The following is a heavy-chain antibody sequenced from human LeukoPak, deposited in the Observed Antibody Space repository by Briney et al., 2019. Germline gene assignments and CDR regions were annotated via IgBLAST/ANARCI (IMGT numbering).Heavy chain of an antibody. CDR1: GYSFSSYW. CDR3: ARRAGSYYDSSGYYYN. Sequence: GESLKISCKGSGYSFSSYWIGWVRQMPGKGLEWMGIIYPDDSDTRYSPSFQGQVTISADKSISTTYLQWSSLKASDTAMYYCARRAGSYYDSSGYYYNWGQGTLVTVSS. CDR2: IYPDDSDT. J-gene: IGHJ4*02. D-gene: IGHD3-22*01. V-gene: IGHV5-51*01.